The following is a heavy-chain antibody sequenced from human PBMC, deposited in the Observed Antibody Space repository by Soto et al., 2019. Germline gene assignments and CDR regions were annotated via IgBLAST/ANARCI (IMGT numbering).Heavy chain of an antibody. CDR2: ISYDGSNK. CDR1: GFTFSSYG. CDR3: AKDARIAVAAADY. J-gene: IGHJ4*02. D-gene: IGHD6-19*01. Sequence: QVQLVESGGGVVQPGRSLRLSCAASGFTFSSYGMHWVRQAPGKGLEWVAVISYDGSNKYYADSVKGRFTISRDNSKNTLYRQMNSLRGEDTAVYYCAKDARIAVAAADYWGQGTLVTVSS. V-gene: IGHV3-30*18.